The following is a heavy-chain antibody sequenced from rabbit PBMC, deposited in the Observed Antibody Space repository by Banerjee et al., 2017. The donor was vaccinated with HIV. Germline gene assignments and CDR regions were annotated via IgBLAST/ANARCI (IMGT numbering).Heavy chain of an antibody. V-gene: IGHV1S45*01. Sequence: EESGGGLVQPEGSLTLTCTASGFSFSGNYWICWVRQAPGKGLEWIACIYEGSSGSTACANWAKGRFTISKTSSTTVTLQMTSLTAADTATYFCARYLYDDYFNLWGPGTLVTVS. D-gene: IGHD2-1*01. CDR1: GFSFSGNYW. CDR2: IYEGSSGST. J-gene: IGHJ4*01. CDR3: ARYLYDDYFNL.